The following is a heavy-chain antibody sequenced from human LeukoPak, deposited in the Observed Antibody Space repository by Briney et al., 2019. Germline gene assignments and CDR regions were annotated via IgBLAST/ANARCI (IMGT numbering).Heavy chain of an antibody. CDR2: IYYSGST. CDR1: GGSISSSSYY. D-gene: IGHD4-17*01. V-gene: IGHV4-39*07. CDR3: ARGRLLGDASLVGLLGIHTVTLDY. Sequence: SETLSLTCTVSGGSISSSSYYWGWLRQPPGKGLEWIGSIYYSGSTNYNPSLKSRVTISVDTSKNQFSLKLSSVTAGDPAVYYCARGRLLGDASLVGLLGIHTVTLDYGGQGTRVTVSS. J-gene: IGHJ4*02.